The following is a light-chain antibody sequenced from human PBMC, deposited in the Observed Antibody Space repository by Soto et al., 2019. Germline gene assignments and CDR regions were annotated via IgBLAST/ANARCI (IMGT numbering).Light chain of an antibody. CDR2: GAS. CDR3: QQSYNNFPLT. Sequence: PGERATLSCRTSQTVSSAYLAWYKQKPGQAPRLLIYGASSRATGIPDRFSGSGSGTDFTLTISGLQPEDFATYYCQQSYNNFPLTFGGGTKVEIK. J-gene: IGKJ4*01. V-gene: IGKV3D-20*02. CDR1: QTVSSAY.